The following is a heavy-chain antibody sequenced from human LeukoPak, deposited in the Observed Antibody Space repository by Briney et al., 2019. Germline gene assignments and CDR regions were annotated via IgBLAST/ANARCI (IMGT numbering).Heavy chain of an antibody. D-gene: IGHD6-13*01. J-gene: IGHJ6*03. Sequence: PGGSLRLSCAASGFTFSSYAMSWVRQAPGKGLEWVSGISGSGGSTYYADSVKGRFTISRDNSENTLYLQMNSLRAEDTAVYYCARRIAAAAYYMDVWGKGTTVTVSS. V-gene: IGHV3-23*01. CDR2: ISGSGGST. CDR3: ARRIAAAAYYMDV. CDR1: GFTFSSYA.